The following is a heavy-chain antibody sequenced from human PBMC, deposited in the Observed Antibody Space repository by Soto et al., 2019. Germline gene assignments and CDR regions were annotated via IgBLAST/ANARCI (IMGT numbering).Heavy chain of an antibody. J-gene: IGHJ4*02. CDR2: TYYRSNWYS. CDR3: ARVSEVYAIETFDS. D-gene: IGHD2-8*01. V-gene: IGHV6-1*01. Sequence: PSQTLSLTCAISGDSVSSNTVAWNWIRQSPSRGLEWLGRTYYRSNWYSDYAVSVKSRITIKSDTSKNQISLQLNSVTPEDSAVYYCARVSEVYAIETFDSWGQGTLVTVSS. CDR1: GDSVSSNTVA.